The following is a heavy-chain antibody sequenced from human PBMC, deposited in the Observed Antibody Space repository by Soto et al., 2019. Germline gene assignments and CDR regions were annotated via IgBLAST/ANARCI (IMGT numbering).Heavy chain of an antibody. CDR3: ARGSLVNCSGGSCYLNNRWFDP. CDR2: IYYSGST. J-gene: IGHJ5*02. D-gene: IGHD2-15*01. Sequence: SETLSLTCTVSGGSISSYYWSWIRQPPGKGLEWIGYIYYSGSTNYNPSLKSRVTISVDTSKNQFPLKLSSVTAADTAVYYCARGSLVNCSGGSCYLNNRWFDPWGQGTLVTVSS. V-gene: IGHV4-59*01. CDR1: GGSISSYY.